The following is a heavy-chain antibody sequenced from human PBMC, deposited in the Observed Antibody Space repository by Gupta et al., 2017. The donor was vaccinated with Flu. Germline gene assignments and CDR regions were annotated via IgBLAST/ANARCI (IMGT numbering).Heavy chain of an antibody. V-gene: IGHV3-74*01. CDR3: ARVGIVVVPAATSPYFDY. Sequence: EVQLVESGGGLVQPGGSLRLSCAASGFTFSSYWMHWVRQAPGKGLVWVSRINSDGSSTSYADSVKGRFTISRDNAKNTLYLQMNSLRAEDTAVYYCARVGIVVVPAATSPYFDYWGQGTLVTVSS. CDR1: GFTFSSYW. D-gene: IGHD2-2*01. J-gene: IGHJ4*02. CDR2: INSDGSST.